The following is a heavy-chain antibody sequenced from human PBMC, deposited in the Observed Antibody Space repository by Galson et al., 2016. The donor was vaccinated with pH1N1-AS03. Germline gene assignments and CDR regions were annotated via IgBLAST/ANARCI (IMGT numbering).Heavy chain of an antibody. V-gene: IGHV3-15*01. CDR2: IKSKTDGGTT. J-gene: IGHJ4*02. CDR3: NTVGVGDGHTYYY. Sequence: SLRLSCAASGFPFKNAWLTWVRQSPGKGLEWVGRIKSKTDGGTTDYAAPVKGRFTISRDDSKNTMYLEMNSLKTEDTATYYCNTVGVGDGHTYYYWGQGTLLTVSS. D-gene: IGHD5-24*01. CDR1: GFPFKNAW.